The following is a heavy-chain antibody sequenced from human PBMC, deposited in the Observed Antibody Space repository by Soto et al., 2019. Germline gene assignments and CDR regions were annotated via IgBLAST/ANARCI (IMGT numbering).Heavy chain of an antibody. D-gene: IGHD3-22*01. J-gene: IGHJ5*02. CDR1: GFTVSSNY. V-gene: IGHV3-66*01. Sequence: EVQLVESVGGLVQPGGSLRLSCAASGFTVSSNYMSWVRQAPGKGLGWVSVIYSGGTTYYADSVKGRFTISRDNSKNTLYHQLDSMRAEDTAVYYCARNGDSSDYRGWFDPWGQGTLVTVSS. CDR3: ARNGDSSDYRGWFDP. CDR2: IYSGGTT.